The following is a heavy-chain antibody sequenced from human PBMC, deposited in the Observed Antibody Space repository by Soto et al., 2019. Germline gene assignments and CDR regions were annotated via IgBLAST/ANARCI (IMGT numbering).Heavy chain of an antibody. J-gene: IGHJ5*02. CDR1: GFTFSNYA. V-gene: IGHV3-23*01. D-gene: IGHD3-10*01. CDR3: AKARLGSVGALDAP. CDR2: IGGSDGRT. Sequence: EVQLLESGGGLVQPGGSLRLSCAASGFTFSNYAMTWVRQSPGKELELVSCIGGSDGRTYSADPVKGRFTIATDNSENTLHLQRNSLRVEDTALYYLAKARLGSVGALDAPWRQGTVVNVPS.